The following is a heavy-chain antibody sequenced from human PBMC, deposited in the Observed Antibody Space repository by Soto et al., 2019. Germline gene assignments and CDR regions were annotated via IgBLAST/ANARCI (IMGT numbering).Heavy chain of an antibody. CDR2: ISYDGSNK. Sequence: QVQLVESGGGVVQPGRSLRLSCAASGFTFSSYAMHWVRQAPGKGLEWVAVISYDGSNKYYADSVKGRFTISRDNSKNTLYRQMNSLRAEDTAVYYCARDKTGYSGYDWGQGTLVTVSS. D-gene: IGHD5-12*01. J-gene: IGHJ4*02. CDR1: GFTFSSYA. CDR3: ARDKTGYSGYD. V-gene: IGHV3-30-3*01.